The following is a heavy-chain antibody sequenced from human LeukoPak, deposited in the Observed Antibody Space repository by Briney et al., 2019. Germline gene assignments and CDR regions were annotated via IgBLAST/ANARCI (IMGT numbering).Heavy chain of an antibody. V-gene: IGHV4-30-2*01. CDR2: IYHSGST. Sequence: PSETLSLTCAVSGGSISSGGYSWSWIRQPPGKGLEWIGYIYHSGSTYYNPSLKSRVTISVDRSKNQFSLKLSSVTAADTAVYYCARVKAAAGIYFDYWGQGTLVTVPS. D-gene: IGHD6-13*01. CDR3: ARVKAAAGIYFDY. CDR1: GGSISSGGYS. J-gene: IGHJ4*02.